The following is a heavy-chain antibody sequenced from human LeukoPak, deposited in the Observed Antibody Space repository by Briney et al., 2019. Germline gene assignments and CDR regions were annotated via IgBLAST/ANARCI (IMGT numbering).Heavy chain of an antibody. J-gene: IGHJ3*02. CDR1: GGSISSYY. V-gene: IGHV4-59*12. Sequence: SETLSLTCTVSGGSISSYYWSWIRQPPGKGLEWIGSIYYSGSTYYNPSLKSRVTISVDTSKNQFSLKLSSVTAADTAVYYCARDFGGPSPGDAFDIWGQGTMVTVSS. D-gene: IGHD2-15*01. CDR2: IYYSGST. CDR3: ARDFGGPSPGDAFDI.